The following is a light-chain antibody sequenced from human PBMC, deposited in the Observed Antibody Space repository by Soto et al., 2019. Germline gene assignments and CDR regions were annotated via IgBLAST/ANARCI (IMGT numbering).Light chain of an antibody. CDR3: QQYCSSST. CDR1: QSVSNNY. J-gene: IGKJ1*01. CDR2: GAS. V-gene: IGKV3-20*01. Sequence: ILVTQSPGTLSLSPGERATLSCRASQSVSNNYLAWYQQKPGQAPRLLIYGASNRATGIPDGFSGSGSGTDFTLTSSRLEPEDFAVYYCQQYCSSSTLGQGTKVDIK.